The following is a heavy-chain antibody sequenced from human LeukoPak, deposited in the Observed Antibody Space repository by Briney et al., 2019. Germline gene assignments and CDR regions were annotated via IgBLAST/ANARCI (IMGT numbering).Heavy chain of an antibody. CDR3: ARDKGGYSYGQPNYYFDY. CDR1: GYTFTSYY. CDR2: INPSGGST. V-gene: IGHV1-46*01. Sequence: ASVKVSCKASGYTFTSYYMHWVRQAPGQGLEWMGIINPSGGSTSYAQKSQGRVTMTRDTSTSTVYMELSSLRSEDTAVYYCARDKGGYSYGQPNYYFDYWGQGTLVTVSS. J-gene: IGHJ4*02. D-gene: IGHD5-18*01.